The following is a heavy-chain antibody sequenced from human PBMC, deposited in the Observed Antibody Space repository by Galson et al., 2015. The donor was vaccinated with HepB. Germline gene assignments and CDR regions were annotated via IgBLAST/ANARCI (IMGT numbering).Heavy chain of an antibody. CDR3: ARDCGGDCYSGADI. J-gene: IGHJ3*02. V-gene: IGHV4-39*07. D-gene: IGHD2-21*02. CDR1: GGSISSSSYY. CDR2: IYYSGST. Sequence: SEPLSLTCTVSGGSISSSSYYWGWIRQPPGKGLEWIGSIYYSGSTYYNPSLKSRVTISVDTSKNQFSLKLSSVTAADTAVYYCARDCGGDCYSGADIWGQGTMVTVSS.